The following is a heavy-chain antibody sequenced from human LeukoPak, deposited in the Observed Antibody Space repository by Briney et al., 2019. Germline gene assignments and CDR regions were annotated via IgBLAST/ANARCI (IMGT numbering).Heavy chain of an antibody. CDR2: IYYSGST. Sequence: SETLSLTCTVYGGSISSSSYYWGWIRQPPGKGLEWIGSIYYSGSTYYNPSLKSRVTISVDTSKNQFSLKLSSVTAADTAVYYCARQLIHYYDSSGFDAFDIWGQGTMVTVSS. D-gene: IGHD3-22*01. CDR1: GGSISSSSYY. V-gene: IGHV4-39*01. CDR3: ARQLIHYYDSSGFDAFDI. J-gene: IGHJ3*02.